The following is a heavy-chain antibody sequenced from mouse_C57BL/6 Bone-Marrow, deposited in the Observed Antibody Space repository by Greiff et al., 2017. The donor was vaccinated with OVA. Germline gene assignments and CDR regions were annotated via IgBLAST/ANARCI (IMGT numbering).Heavy chain of an antibody. CDR2: IDPSDSET. Sequence: QVQLQQPGAELVRPGSSVKLSCKASGYTFTSYWMHWVKQRPIQGLEWIGNIDPSDSETHYNQKFKDKATLTVDKSSSTAYMQLSSLTSEDSAVYYCARRTRDGSSYVWFAYWGQGTLVTVSA. CDR1: GYTFTSYW. V-gene: IGHV1-52*01. D-gene: IGHD1-1*01. J-gene: IGHJ3*01. CDR3: ARRTRDGSSYVWFAY.